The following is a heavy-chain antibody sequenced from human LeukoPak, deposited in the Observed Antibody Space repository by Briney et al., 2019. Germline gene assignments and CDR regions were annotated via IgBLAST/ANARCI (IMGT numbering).Heavy chain of an antibody. CDR1: GGSVSSSGYY. D-gene: IGHD3-22*01. Sequence: SETLSLTCTVSGGSVSSSGYYWSWIRQPPGKGLEWIGYIYYSGSTNYNPSLKSRVTISVDTSKNQFSLKLSSVSAADTAVYYCARVDYDSSGYYFDYWGQGTLVTVSS. V-gene: IGHV4-61*08. J-gene: IGHJ4*02. CDR2: IYYSGST. CDR3: ARVDYDSSGYYFDY.